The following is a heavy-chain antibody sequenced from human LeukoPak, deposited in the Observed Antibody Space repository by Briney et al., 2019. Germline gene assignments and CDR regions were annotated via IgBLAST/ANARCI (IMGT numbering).Heavy chain of an antibody. Sequence: ASVKVSRKASGYTFTGYYMHWVRQAPGQGLEWMGWINPNSGGTNYAQKFQGRVTMTRDTSISTAYMELSRLRSDDTAVYYCARDYYYDSSGYYSVDYWGQGTLVTVSS. V-gene: IGHV1-2*02. J-gene: IGHJ4*02. CDR3: ARDYYYDSSGYYSVDY. CDR1: GYTFTGYY. D-gene: IGHD3-22*01. CDR2: INPNSGGT.